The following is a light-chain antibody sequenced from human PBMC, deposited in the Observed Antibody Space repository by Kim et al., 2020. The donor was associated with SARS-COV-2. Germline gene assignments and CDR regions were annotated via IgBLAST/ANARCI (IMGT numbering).Light chain of an antibody. J-gene: IGLJ2*01. CDR1: SIGSKS. CDR2: YDS. Sequence: SYELTQPPSVSVAPGKTDRITCGGNSIGSKSVHWYQQKPGQAPVLVIYYDSDRPSGIPERFSGSNSGNTATLTISRVEAGDEADYYCQVWDSSSDHRVVF. CDR3: QVWDSSSDHRVV. V-gene: IGLV3-21*04.